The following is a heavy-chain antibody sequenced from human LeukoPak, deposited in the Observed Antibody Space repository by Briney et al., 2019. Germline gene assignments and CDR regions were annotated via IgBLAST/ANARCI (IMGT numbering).Heavy chain of an antibody. Sequence: GGSLRLSCEASGFTVSDNYMTWVRQAPGKGLEWVSVICTSGSTYYSDSVKGRFTISRDNSKNTLYLQMNSLRAEDTAVYYCARSGRTSFYSYMDVWGKGTTVTVSS. D-gene: IGHD3-10*01. J-gene: IGHJ6*03. CDR2: ICTSGST. CDR3: ARSGRTSFYSYMDV. CDR1: GFTVSDNY. V-gene: IGHV3-66*02.